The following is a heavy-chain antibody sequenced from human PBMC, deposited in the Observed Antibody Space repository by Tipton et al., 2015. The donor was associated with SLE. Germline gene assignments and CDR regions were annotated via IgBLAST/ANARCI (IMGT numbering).Heavy chain of an antibody. CDR3: ARDRWGYYYMDV. CDR2: ISSSGSTI. Sequence: SGFTFSDYYMSWIRQAPGEGLEWVSYISSSGSTIYYADSVKGRFTISRDNAKNSLYLQMNSLRAEDTAVYYCARDRWGYYYMDVWGKGTTVTVSS. CDR1: GFTFSDYY. V-gene: IGHV3-11*04. D-gene: IGHD3-16*01. J-gene: IGHJ6*03.